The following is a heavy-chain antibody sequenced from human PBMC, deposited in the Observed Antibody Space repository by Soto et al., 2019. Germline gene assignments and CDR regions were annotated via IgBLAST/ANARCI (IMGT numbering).Heavy chain of an antibody. Sequence: EVQLLESGGGLVQPGGSLRLSCAASGFTFSNYALNWVRQAPGKGLEWVSGLSGGGVTIYYADSVRGRFTISRDNSKNALYLQMNSRRADDKAVYYCANAPASWGGYYSGEKRYFGYWGQGTLVTVSS. D-gene: IGHD3-3*01. J-gene: IGHJ4*02. V-gene: IGHV3-23*01. CDR1: GFTFSNYA. CDR2: LSGGGVTI. CDR3: ANAPASWGGYYSGEKRYFGY.